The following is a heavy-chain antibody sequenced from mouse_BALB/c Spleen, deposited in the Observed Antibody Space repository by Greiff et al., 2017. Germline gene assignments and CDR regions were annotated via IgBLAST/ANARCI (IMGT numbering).Heavy chain of an antibody. J-gene: IGHJ4*01. V-gene: IGHV2-9*02. CDR3: ASGGAYYRYDERVYYAMDY. CDR1: GFSLTSYG. CDR2: IWAGGST. Sequence: VQRVESGPGLVAPSQSLSITCTVSGFSLTSYGVHWVRQPPGKGLEWLGVIWAGGSTNYNSALMSRLSISKDNSKSQVFLKMNSLQTDDTAMYYCASGGAYYRYDERVYYAMDYWGQGTSVTVSS. D-gene: IGHD2-14*01.